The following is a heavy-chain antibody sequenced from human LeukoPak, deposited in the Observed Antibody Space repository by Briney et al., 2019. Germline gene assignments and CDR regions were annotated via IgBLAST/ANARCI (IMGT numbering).Heavy chain of an antibody. CDR3: ARNYYDNTGYYRDAFDV. CDR1: GFTFSGYN. Sequence: GGSLRLSCAASGFTFSGYNMNWVRQAPGKGLEWVSFISSSGSFMYYAVSLKGRFTVSRDNAKNSLFLQMNSLRAEDTAVYYCARNYYDNTGYYRDAFDVWGQGTMVTVSS. V-gene: IGHV3-21*01. D-gene: IGHD3-22*01. J-gene: IGHJ3*01. CDR2: ISSSGSFM.